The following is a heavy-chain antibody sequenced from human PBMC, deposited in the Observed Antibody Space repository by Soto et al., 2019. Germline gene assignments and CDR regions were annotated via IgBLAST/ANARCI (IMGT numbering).Heavy chain of an antibody. J-gene: IGHJ3*02. CDR1: GFTFSSYS. CDR2: ISSSSSTI. D-gene: IGHD3-16*02. V-gene: IGHV3-48*01. CDR3: ARDGAYDYVWGSYRSDDAFDI. Sequence: GGSLRLSCAASGFTFSSYSMNWVRQAPGKGLEWVSYISSSSSTIYYADSVKGRFTISRDNAKNSLYLQMNSLRAEDTAVYYCARDGAYDYVWGSYRSDDAFDIWGQGTMVTVSS.